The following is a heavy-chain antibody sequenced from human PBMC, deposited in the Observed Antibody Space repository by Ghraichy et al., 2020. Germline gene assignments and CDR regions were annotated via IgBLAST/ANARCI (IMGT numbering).Heavy chain of an antibody. V-gene: IGHV1-8*01. CDR2: MNPNSGNT. CDR1: GYTFTSYD. CDR3: ARVPPSIVRLGFWSGYYYGMDV. Sequence: ASVKVSCKASGYTFTSYDINWVRQATGQGLEWMGWMNPNSGNTGYAQKFQGRVTMTRNTSISTAYMELSSLRSEDTAVYYCARVPPSIVRLGFWSGYYYGMDVWGQGTTVTVSS. D-gene: IGHD3-3*01. J-gene: IGHJ6*02.